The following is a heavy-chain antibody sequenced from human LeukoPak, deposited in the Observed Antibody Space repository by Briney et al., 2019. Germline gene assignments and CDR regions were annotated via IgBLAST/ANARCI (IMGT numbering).Heavy chain of an antibody. J-gene: IGHJ3*02. CDR3: AKDQDTPPTIFGVALI. CDR2: IYTSGST. V-gene: IGHV4-4*07. CDR1: GGSISSYY. Sequence: SETLPLTCTVSGGSISSYYWSWVRQPAGKGLEWIGRIYTSGSTNYNPSLKSRVTMSVDTSKNQFSLKLSSVTAADTAVYYCAKDQDTPPTIFGVALIWGQGTMVTVSS. D-gene: IGHD3-3*01.